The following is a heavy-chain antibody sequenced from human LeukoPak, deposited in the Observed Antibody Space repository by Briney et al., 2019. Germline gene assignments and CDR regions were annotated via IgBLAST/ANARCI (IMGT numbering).Heavy chain of an antibody. CDR2: ISYDGSNK. CDR1: GFTFSSYA. Sequence: PGGSLRLSCAASGFTFSSYAMHWVRQAPGKGLEWVAVISYDGSNKYYADSVKGRFTISRDNSKNTLYLQMNSLRAEDTAVYYCASIAVAAHSRDYWGQGTLVTVSS. J-gene: IGHJ4*02. V-gene: IGHV3-30-3*01. CDR3: ASIAVAAHSRDY. D-gene: IGHD6-19*01.